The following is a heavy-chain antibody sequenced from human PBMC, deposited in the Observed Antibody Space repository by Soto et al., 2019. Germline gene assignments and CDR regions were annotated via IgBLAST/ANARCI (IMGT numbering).Heavy chain of an antibody. V-gene: IGHV1-18*01. CDR2: ISAYNGNT. CDR3: ARVDYDILTGYYMASFDY. D-gene: IGHD3-9*01. J-gene: IGHJ4*02. Sequence: QVQLVQSGAEVKKPGASVKVSCKASGYTFTSYGISWARQAPGQGLEWMGWISAYNGNTNYAQKLQGRVTMTTDTSTSTAYMERRSMRSDDTAVYYCARVDYDILTGYYMASFDYRGQGTLVTVSS. CDR1: GYTFTSYG.